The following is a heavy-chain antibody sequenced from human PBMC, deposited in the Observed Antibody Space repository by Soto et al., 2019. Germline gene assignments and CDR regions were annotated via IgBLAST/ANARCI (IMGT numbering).Heavy chain of an antibody. CDR2: IIPIFGTA. D-gene: IGHD2-2*02. CDR1: GGTFSSYA. J-gene: IGHJ6*02. V-gene: IGHV1-69*13. Sequence: ASVKVSCKASGGTFSSYAISWVRQAPGQGLEWMGGIIPIFGTANYAQKFQGGVTITADESTSTAYMELSSLRSEDTAVYYCARVSVYCSSTSCYNYYYYGMDVWGQGPTVTVSS. CDR3: ARVSVYCSSTSCYNYYYYGMDV.